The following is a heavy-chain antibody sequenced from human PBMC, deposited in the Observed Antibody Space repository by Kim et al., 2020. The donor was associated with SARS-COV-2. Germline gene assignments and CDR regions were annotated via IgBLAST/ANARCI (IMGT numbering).Heavy chain of an antibody. J-gene: IGHJ2*01. CDR1: GFSFSSYE. D-gene: IGHD6-13*01. Sequence: GGSLRLSCAASGFSFSSYEMNWVRQAPGKGLEWVSYISSSGRTIYSADSVKGRFTISRDNAKNSLYLQMNSLKAEDTAVYYCARERPLGIAAAGRVGCFDLWGRGTLVTVSS. V-gene: IGHV3-48*03. CDR2: ISSSGRTI. CDR3: ARERPLGIAAAGRVGCFDL.